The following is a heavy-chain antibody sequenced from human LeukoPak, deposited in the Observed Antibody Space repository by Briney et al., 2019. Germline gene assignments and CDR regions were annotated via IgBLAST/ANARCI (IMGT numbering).Heavy chain of an antibody. CDR1: GGSISSYH. CDR2: IYSSGST. J-gene: IGHJ4*02. Sequence: SETPSLTCSVSGGSISSYHWSWIRQPAGKGLEWIGRIYSSGSTNYNPSLKSRVTISGDKSKNQLSLKLSSVTAADTAVYYCARDRVGAMDFDYWGQGTLVTVSS. D-gene: IGHD1-26*01. CDR3: ARDRVGAMDFDY. V-gene: IGHV4-4*07.